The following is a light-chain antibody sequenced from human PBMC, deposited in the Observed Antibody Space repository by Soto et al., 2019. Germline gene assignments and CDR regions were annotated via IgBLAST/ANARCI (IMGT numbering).Light chain of an antibody. CDR3: AAWDASLGGFYV. CDR1: RSSIGSNT. Sequence: VLTQPPSASGTPGQRVTISCSGSRSSIGSNTVNWYQHLPGSAPKLLIYSNNHRPSGVPDRFSASKAGASASLAISGLQSEDEGDYYCAAWDASLGGFYVFGSGTKVTVL. J-gene: IGLJ1*01. V-gene: IGLV1-44*01. CDR2: SNN.